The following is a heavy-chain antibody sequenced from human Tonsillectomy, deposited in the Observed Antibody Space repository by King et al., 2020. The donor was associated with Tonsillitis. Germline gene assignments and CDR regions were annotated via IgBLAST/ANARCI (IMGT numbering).Heavy chain of an antibody. J-gene: IGHJ6*02. Sequence: VQLVESGVGLVQPGGSLRLSCVASGFSLSDHNLDWVRQAPGKGLEWVGRIRNKVKSYSTEYAASVKDRFTISRDDSKNSLYLQMNSLKTEDTAVYYCGTMVRQQPPAYDDMDVWGQGTTVTVSS. D-gene: IGHD3-10*01. V-gene: IGHV3-72*01. CDR3: GTMVRQQPPAYDDMDV. CDR2: IRNKVKSYST. CDR1: GFSLSDHN.